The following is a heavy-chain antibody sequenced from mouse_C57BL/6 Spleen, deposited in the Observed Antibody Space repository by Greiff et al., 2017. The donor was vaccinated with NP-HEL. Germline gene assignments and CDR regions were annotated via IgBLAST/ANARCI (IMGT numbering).Heavy chain of an antibody. D-gene: IGHD1-1*01. Sequence: QVQLQQSGPELVKPGASVKISCKASGYAFSSSWMNWVKQRPGKGLEWIGRIYPGDGDTYYNGKFKGKATLTADKSSSTAYMQLSSLTSEDSAVDFGASSGYCGSSYVVGYWGKGTTLTVAS. CDR2: IYPGDGDT. J-gene: IGHJ2*01. CDR1: GYAFSSSW. V-gene: IGHV1-82*01. CDR3: ASSGYCGSSYVVGY.